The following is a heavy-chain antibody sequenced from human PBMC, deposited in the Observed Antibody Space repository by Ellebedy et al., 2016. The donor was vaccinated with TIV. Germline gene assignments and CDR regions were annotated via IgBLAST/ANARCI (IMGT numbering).Heavy chain of an antibody. CDR3: ARDGGSSGWYIDY. V-gene: IGHV3-11*04. CDR1: GFTFSDYY. J-gene: IGHJ4*02. Sequence: GESLKISCAASGFTFSDYYMSWIRQAPGKGLEWVSYISSSGSTIYYADSVKGRFTISRDNAKNSLYLQMNSLRAEDTAVYYCARDGGSSGWYIDYWGQGTLVTVSS. D-gene: IGHD6-19*01. CDR2: ISSSGSTI.